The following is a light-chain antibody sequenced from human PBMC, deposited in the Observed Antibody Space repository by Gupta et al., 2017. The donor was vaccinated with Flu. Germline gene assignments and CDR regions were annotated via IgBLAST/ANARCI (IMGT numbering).Light chain of an antibody. CDR1: QSIISA. V-gene: IGKV1-5*03. Sequence: DIQMTQSPSTLSASVGDRVTITCRASQSIISALAWYQLKPGKAPKVLIYKASSLESGVPSRFSGSESGTEFTLTINSLQPDDFATYYCQHYNSYPFSFGQGTKLEIK. CDR3: QHYNSYPFS. J-gene: IGKJ2*03. CDR2: KAS.